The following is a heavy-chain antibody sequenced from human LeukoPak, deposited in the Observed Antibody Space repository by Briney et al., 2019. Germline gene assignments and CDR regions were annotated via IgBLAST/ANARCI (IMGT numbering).Heavy chain of an antibody. CDR3: ARGGSSSRIDY. CDR1: GYTFTSYY. CDR2: INPSGGST. J-gene: IGHJ4*02. V-gene: IGHV1-46*01. Sequence: ASVKVSCKASGYTFTSYYMHWVRQAPGQGLEWMGIINPSGGSTSYAQKFQGRVTMTRDMSTSTAYMELRSLRSDDTAVYYCARGGSSSRIDYWGQGTLVTVSS. D-gene: IGHD2-15*01.